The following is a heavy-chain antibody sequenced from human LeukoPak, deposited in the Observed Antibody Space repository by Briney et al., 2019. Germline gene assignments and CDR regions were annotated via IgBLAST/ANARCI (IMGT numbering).Heavy chain of an antibody. D-gene: IGHD6-19*01. CDR2: ISGSGGST. CDR1: GFTFSSYA. CDR3: ARLRGWPPYFDY. V-gene: IGHV3-23*01. Sequence: GGSLRLSCAASGFTFSSYAMSWVRQAPGKGLEWVSAISGSGGSTYYADSVKGRFTISRDNSKNVLFLQMNSLRAEDTAVYYCARLRGWPPYFDYWGQGTLVTVSS. J-gene: IGHJ4*02.